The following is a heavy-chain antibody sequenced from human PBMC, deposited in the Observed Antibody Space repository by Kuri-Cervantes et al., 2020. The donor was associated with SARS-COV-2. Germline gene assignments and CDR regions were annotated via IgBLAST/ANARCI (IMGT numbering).Heavy chain of an antibody. D-gene: IGHD3-3*01. CDR2: INHSGSA. CDR1: GGSFSGFY. J-gene: IGHJ3*02. CDR3: ARASTTIYGVLIMLFSSNAFAI. V-gene: IGHV4-34*01. Sequence: SQTLSLTCALYGGSFSGFYWSWIRQTPGKGLEWIGEINHSGSANYNPSLKSRVTISVDTSKNQFSLKLSSVTAADTAVYHCARASTTIYGVLIMLFSSNAFAIWGQGTLVTVSS.